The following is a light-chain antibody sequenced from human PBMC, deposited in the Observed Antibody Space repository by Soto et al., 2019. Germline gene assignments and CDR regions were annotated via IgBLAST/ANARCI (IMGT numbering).Light chain of an antibody. Sequence: ELVMTQSPATLSVSPGEGGTLXXRASQSVYSNVAWYQQKPGQAPRLXIYGASTRATGIPARFSGSGSETEFTLTISSLQSEDFAVYYCQQYKNWPLTFGQGTKVDIK. CDR2: GAS. CDR1: QSVYSN. V-gene: IGKV3-15*01. J-gene: IGKJ1*01. CDR3: QQYKNWPLT.